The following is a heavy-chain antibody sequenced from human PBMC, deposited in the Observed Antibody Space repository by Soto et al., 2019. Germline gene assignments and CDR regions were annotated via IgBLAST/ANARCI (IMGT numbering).Heavy chain of an antibody. V-gene: IGHV3-30-3*01. J-gene: IGHJ6*02. Sequence: GGSLRLSCAASGFTFSSYAMHWVRQAPGKGLEWVAVISYDGSNKYYADSVKGRFTISRDNSKNTLYLQMNSLRAEDTAVYYYARYIRFLEWSPYYYYGMDVWGQGTTVTVSS. CDR1: GFTFSSYA. CDR2: ISYDGSNK. D-gene: IGHD3-3*01. CDR3: ARYIRFLEWSPYYYYGMDV.